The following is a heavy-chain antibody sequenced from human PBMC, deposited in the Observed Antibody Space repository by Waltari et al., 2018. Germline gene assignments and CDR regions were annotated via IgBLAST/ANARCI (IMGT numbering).Heavy chain of an antibody. D-gene: IGHD2-15*01. Sequence: EVQLVESGGVLVQPGGSLRLSCAASGFTFSSYAMHWVRQAPGKGLEYVSAISSNGGSTYYADSVKGRFTISRDNSKNTLYLQMGSLRAEDMAVYYCARGVVGGYFDYWGQGTLVTVSS. J-gene: IGHJ4*02. CDR3: ARGVVGGYFDY. V-gene: IGHV3-64*07. CDR1: GFTFSSYA. CDR2: ISSNGGST.